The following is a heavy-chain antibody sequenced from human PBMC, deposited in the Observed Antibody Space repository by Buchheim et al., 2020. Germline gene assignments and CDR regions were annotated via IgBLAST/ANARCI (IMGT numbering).Heavy chain of an antibody. D-gene: IGHD5-18*01. CDR1: GYTFTSYY. CDR3: ATGLVDTAMVRAFDI. V-gene: IGHV1-46*01. J-gene: IGHJ3*02. CDR2: INPSGGST. Sequence: QVQLVQSGAEVKKPGASVKVSCKASGYTFTSYYMHWVRQAPGQGLEWMGIINPSGGSTSSAQTFQGRVTMTMDTSTSTVYMELSSLRSEDTAVYYCATGLVDTAMVRAFDIWGQGT.